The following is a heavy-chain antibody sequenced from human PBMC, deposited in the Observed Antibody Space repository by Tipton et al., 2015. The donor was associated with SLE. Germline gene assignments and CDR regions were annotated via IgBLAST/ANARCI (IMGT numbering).Heavy chain of an antibody. Sequence: TLSLTCSVYDGSFSGYYWTWIRQPPGKGLEWIGEINHSGSTNYNPSLKSLVTISIDTSKNQFSLNLRSVTAAETAIYYCPREGGGPDFWGLGTLVPDSS. CDR1: DGSFSGYY. CDR2: INHSGST. V-gene: IGHV4-34*01. D-gene: IGHD1-26*01. CDR3: PREGGGPDF. J-gene: IGHJ4*02.